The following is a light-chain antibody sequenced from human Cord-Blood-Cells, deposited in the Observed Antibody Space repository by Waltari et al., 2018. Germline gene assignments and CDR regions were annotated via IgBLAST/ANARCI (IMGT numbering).Light chain of an antibody. CDR3: CSYAGSRTSWV. V-gene: IGLV2-23*01. Sequence: QSALTQPASVSGSPDHPPPISATRTSRDAVSYNLVPGYHQHPGKAPKLMIYEGSKRPSGVPNRFSGSKSGNTASLTISGLQAEDEADYYCCSYAGSRTSWVFGGGTKLTVL. J-gene: IGLJ3*02. CDR1: SRDAVSYNL. CDR2: EGS.